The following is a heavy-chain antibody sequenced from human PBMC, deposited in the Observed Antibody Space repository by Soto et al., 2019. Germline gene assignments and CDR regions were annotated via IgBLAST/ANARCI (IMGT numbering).Heavy chain of an antibody. D-gene: IGHD6-13*01. CDR1: GYTFTGYY. CDR2: INPNSGGT. J-gene: IGHJ4*02. Sequence: GASVKVSCKASGYTFTGYYMHCVRQAPGQGLEWMGWINPNSGGTNYAQKFHGRVTMTRDTSISKAYMELSRLRSDDTAVYYCARDYSSSRYYFDYWGQGTLVTVSS. V-gene: IGHV1-2*02. CDR3: ARDYSSSRYYFDY.